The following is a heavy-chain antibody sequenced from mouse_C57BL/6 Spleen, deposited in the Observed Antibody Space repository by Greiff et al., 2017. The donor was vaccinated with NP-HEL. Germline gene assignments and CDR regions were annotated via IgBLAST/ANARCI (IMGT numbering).Heavy chain of an antibody. V-gene: IGHV1-82*01. CDR2: IYPGAGDT. J-gene: IGHJ2*01. Sequence: VQLLESGPELVKPGASVKLSCTASGYAFSSPCMNWVHQRPGKGLEWIGRIYPGAGDTTYNGKFKGKATLTADKSSSTAYLQLSSLTSDDSAVYFCARDYYGSSLDYWGQGTTLTVSS. CDR3: ARDYYGSSLDY. CDR1: GYAFSSPC. D-gene: IGHD1-1*01.